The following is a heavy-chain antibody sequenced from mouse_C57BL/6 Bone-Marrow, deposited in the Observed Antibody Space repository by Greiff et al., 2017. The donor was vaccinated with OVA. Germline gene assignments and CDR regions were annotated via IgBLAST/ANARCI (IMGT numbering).Heavy chain of an antibody. V-gene: IGHV5-17*01. CDR2: ISSGSSTI. D-gene: IGHD1-1*01. CDR1: GFTISDYG. Sequence: EVKLMESGGGLVKPGGSLKLSCAASGFTISDYGMHWVRQAPEKGLEWVAYISSGSSTIYYADTVKGRFTISRDNAKNTLFLQMTSLRSEDTAMYYCARPDYYGSSYVYWYFDVWGTGTTVTVSS. J-gene: IGHJ1*03. CDR3: ARPDYYGSSYVYWYFDV.